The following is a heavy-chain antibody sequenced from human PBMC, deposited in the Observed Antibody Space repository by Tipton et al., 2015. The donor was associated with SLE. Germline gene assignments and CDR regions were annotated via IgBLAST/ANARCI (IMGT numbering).Heavy chain of an antibody. CDR2: INPKSGDT. V-gene: IGHV1-2*02. CDR3: ATPWVYHDAFDL. J-gene: IGHJ3*01. D-gene: IGHD2-8*01. Sequence: QLVQSGAEVKKPGASVKVSCQVPGYSFTGYYFHWVRQAPGQGLEWMGWINPKSGDTNYAQKFQGRVTMTRDTSISTAYMELSSLRSDDTAVYYCATPWVYHDAFDLWGQGTIIIVSS. CDR1: GYSFTGYY.